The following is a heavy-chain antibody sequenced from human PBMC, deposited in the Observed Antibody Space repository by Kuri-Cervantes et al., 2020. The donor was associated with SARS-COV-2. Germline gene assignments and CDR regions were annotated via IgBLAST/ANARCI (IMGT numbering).Heavy chain of an antibody. V-gene: IGHV3-74*01. CDR1: GFTFSSYW. Sequence: GGSLRLSCAASGFTFSSYWMHWVRQAPGKGLVWVSHINSDGSSTSYADSVKGRFTISRDNAKNTLYLQMNSLRAEDTAVYYCARSPGDGDYDPFDYWGQGTLVTVSS. D-gene: IGHD4-17*01. CDR2: INSDGSST. CDR3: ARSPGDGDYDPFDY. J-gene: IGHJ4*02.